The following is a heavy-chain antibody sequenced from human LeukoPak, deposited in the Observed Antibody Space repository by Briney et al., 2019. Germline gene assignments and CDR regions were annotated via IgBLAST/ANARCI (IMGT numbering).Heavy chain of an antibody. CDR2: IYTSGTT. Sequence: SETLSLTCSVSGGSISSFYCNWMRQPAGKGLEWIGRIYTSGTTTYNPSLKSRVTMSVDTSKNQFSLKLSSVTAADTAVYYCARDLLTYYCDSSGYYPDYYYYYMDVWGKGTTVTISS. D-gene: IGHD3-22*01. J-gene: IGHJ6*03. V-gene: IGHV4-4*07. CDR1: GGSISSFY. CDR3: ARDLLTYYCDSSGYYPDYYYYYMDV.